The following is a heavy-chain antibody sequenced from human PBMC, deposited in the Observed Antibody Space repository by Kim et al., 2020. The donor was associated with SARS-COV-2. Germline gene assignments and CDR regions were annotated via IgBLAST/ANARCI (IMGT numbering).Heavy chain of an antibody. Sequence: SQTLSLTCTISGDSVSSNSAAWNWIRQSPSRGLEWLGRTYYRSKWHNDYALSVKSRITIDADTSKNQFSLQLNSVTPEDTAVYYCAQGWALDYWGQGTLVTVSS. CDR2: TYYRSKWHN. V-gene: IGHV6-1*01. J-gene: IGHJ4*02. D-gene: IGHD6-19*01. CDR3: AQGWALDY. CDR1: GDSVSSNSAA.